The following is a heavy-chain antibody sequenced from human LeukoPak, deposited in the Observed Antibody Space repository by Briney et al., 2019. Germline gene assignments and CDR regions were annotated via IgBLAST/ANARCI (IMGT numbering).Heavy chain of an antibody. J-gene: IGHJ4*02. Sequence: AETLSLTCTVSGGSVSSGSYCWSWIRQPPGKGLEWIGYIYYSGSTNYNPSLKSPVTISVDTSKNQFSLKLSSVTAADTAVYYCARDPTMIFDYWGQGTLVTVSS. CDR2: IYYSGST. D-gene: IGHD3-22*01. CDR1: GGSVSSGSYC. V-gene: IGHV4-61*01. CDR3: ARDPTMIFDY.